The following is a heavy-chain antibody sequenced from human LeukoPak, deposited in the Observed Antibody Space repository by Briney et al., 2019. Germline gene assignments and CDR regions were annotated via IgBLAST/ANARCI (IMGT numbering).Heavy chain of an antibody. V-gene: IGHV3-23*01. CDR2: ITGSAGST. CDR3: AKAWSIFAY. Sequence: GGSLRLSCAASGFSLSSYGMSWVRQAPGKGLEWVSTITGSAGSTYYADSVKGRFTISRDSSKNTLYLQMDSLRAEDTAVYYCAKAWSIFAYWGQGTLVTVSS. J-gene: IGHJ4*02. CDR1: GFSLSSYG. D-gene: IGHD3-9*01.